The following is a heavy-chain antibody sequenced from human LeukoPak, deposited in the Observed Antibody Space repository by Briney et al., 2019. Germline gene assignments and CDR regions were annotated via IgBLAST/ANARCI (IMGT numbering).Heavy chain of an antibody. J-gene: IGHJ4*02. CDR1: GGTFSSYA. Sequence: SVKVSCKASGGTFSSYAISWVRQAPGQGLEWMGGIIPIFGTANYAQKFQGRVTITADESTSTAYMELSSLKASDTAMYYCARLQRSAARHLNPFDYWGQGTLVTVSS. CDR3: ARLQRSAARHLNPFDY. D-gene: IGHD6-6*01. CDR2: IIPIFGTA. V-gene: IGHV1-69*13.